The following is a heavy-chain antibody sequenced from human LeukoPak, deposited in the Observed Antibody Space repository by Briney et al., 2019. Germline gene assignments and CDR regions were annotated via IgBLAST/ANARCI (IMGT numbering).Heavy chain of an antibody. CDR1: GGSISSSY. J-gene: IGHJ5*02. CDR3: ARGSGSGWPLDR. CDR2: IYYSGSP. V-gene: IGHV4-59*01. Sequence: PSETLSLTCTVSGGSISSSYWSWIRQPPGKGLEWIGYIYYSGSPNYSPSLERRVTISVDTAQNQFSLKLSSVTAADTAVYYCARGSGSGWPLDRWGQGALVTVSS. D-gene: IGHD6-19*01.